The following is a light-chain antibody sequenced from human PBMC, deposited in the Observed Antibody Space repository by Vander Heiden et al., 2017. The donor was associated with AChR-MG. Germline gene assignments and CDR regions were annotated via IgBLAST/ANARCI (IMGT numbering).Light chain of an antibody. CDR1: QSVSSN. CDR3: QQYNNWLQT. V-gene: IGKV3-15*01. CDR2: GAS. Sequence: EIVMTQSPATLSVSPGERATLSCRASQSVSSNLAWYQQKPGQAPRLLIYGASTRATGIPASFSGSGSGTEFTLTISSLQSEDFAVYYCQQYNNWLQTFGQGTKVEIK. J-gene: IGKJ1*01.